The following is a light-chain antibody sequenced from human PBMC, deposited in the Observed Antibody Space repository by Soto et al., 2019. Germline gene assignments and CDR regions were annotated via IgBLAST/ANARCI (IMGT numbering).Light chain of an antibody. CDR3: AAWDDSLSCVV. CDR1: SSNIGSNY. V-gene: IGLV1-47*01. Sequence: QSVLTQPPSASGTPGQRVTISCSGSSSNIGSNYVFWYQHLPGTAPKLLIYRNNQRPSGVTDRFSGSKSGTSASLAISGLRSEDETDYYCAAWDDSLSCVVFGGGTKLTVL. CDR2: RNN. J-gene: IGLJ2*01.